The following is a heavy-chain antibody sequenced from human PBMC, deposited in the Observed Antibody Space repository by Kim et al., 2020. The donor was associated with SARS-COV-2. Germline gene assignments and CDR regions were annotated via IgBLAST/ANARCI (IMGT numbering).Heavy chain of an antibody. CDR2: IGTAGDT. V-gene: IGHV3-13*04. CDR1: GFTFSSYD. J-gene: IGHJ5*02. D-gene: IGHD6-19*01. CDR3: ARDSMAGGPWFDP. Sequence: GGSLRLSCPASGFTFSSYDMHWVRQATGKVLEWVSAIGTAGDTYYPGSVKGRFTISRENAKNSLYLQMNSLRAGDTAVYYCARDSMAGGPWFDPWGQGTLVTVSS.